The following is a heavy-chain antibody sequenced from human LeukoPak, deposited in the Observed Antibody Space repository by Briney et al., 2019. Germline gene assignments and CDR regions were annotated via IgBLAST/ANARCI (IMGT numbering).Heavy chain of an antibody. J-gene: IGHJ6*04. Sequence: GRSLRLSCAASGFTFSSYSMNWVRQAPGKGLEWVSSISSSSSYIYYADSVKGRFTISRDNAKNSLYLQMNSLRAEDTAVYYCANDVGSSTTPDVWGKGTTVAVSS. CDR2: ISSSSSYI. V-gene: IGHV3-21*01. D-gene: IGHD2-15*01. CDR1: GFTFSSYS. CDR3: ANDVGSSTTPDV.